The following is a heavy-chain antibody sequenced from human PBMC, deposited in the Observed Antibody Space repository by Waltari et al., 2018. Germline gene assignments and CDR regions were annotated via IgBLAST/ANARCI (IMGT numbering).Heavy chain of an antibody. CDR2: ISGSGSVI. D-gene: IGHD4-17*01. Sequence: QVQLAESGGGLVKPGGSLRLSCAVSGFTFSDFYMTWIRQAPGKGLECVSYISGSGSVISYADSGKGRFTVSRDNAKNSLYLRMNSLRVEDTAVYYCSRDPRLLDYWGQGTLVTVSS. CDR3: SRDPRLLDY. CDR1: GFTFSDFY. V-gene: IGHV3-11*01. J-gene: IGHJ4*02.